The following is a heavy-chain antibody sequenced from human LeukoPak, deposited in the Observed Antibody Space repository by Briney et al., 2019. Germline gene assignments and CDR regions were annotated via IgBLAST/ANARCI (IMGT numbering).Heavy chain of an antibody. D-gene: IGHD3-10*01. CDR3: ATSESGRSWDWFAP. CDR2: LTQFFRRT. Sequence: AASVKVSCKASGGSFRTYPISWVRQAPGQGLEWMGGLTQFFRRTNYTQKFQGRLTITTDESSSTAYMELSDLRSDDTAIYYCATSESGRSWDWFAPWGQGTLVTVSS. J-gene: IGHJ5*02. CDR1: GGSFRTYP. V-gene: IGHV1-69*05.